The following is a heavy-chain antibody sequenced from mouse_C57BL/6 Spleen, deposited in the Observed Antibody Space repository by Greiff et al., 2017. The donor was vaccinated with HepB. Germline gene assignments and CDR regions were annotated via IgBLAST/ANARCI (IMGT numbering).Heavy chain of an antibody. J-gene: IGHJ4*01. Sequence: VQLKQSGPGLVKPSQSLSLTCSVTGYSITSGYYWNWIRQFPGNKLEWMGYISYDGSNNYNPSLKNRISITRDTSKNQFFLKLNSVTTEDTATYYCAREGAYDGYAMDYWGQGTSVTVSS. CDR2: ISYDGSN. D-gene: IGHD2-3*01. CDR1: GYSITSGYY. V-gene: IGHV3-6*01. CDR3: AREGAYDGYAMDY.